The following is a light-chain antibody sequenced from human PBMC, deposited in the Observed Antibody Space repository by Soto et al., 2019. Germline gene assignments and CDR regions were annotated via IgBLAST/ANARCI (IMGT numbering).Light chain of an antibody. Sequence: QSALTQPASVSGSPGQSITISCTGTSSDVGSYNLVSWYQQHPGKAPKLMIYEGNKQPSGVSNRFSGSKSANTASLTISGLQTEDEADYYRCSYAGTNTFVFGPGTKLTVL. CDR1: SSDVGSYNL. V-gene: IGLV2-23*01. CDR3: CSYAGTNTFV. CDR2: EGN. J-gene: IGLJ1*01.